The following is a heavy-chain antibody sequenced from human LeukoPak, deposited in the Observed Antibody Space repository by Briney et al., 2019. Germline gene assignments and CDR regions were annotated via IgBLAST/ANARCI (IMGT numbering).Heavy chain of an antibody. J-gene: IGHJ5*02. CDR3: AKDRIRNWFDP. CDR2: ISGSGGST. V-gene: IGHV3-23*01. CDR1: GFTVSSNY. Sequence: QSGGSLRLSCAASGFTVSSNYMSWVRQAPGKGLEWVSAISGSGGSTYYADSVKGRFTISRDNSKNTLYLQMNSLRAEDTAVYYCAKDRIRNWFDPWGQGTLVTVSS. D-gene: IGHD3-3*02.